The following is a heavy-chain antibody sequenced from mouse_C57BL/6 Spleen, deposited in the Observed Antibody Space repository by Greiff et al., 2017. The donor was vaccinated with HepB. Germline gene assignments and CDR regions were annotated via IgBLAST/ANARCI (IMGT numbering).Heavy chain of an antibody. CDR2: ISDGGSYT. Sequence: VQLKESGGGLVKPGGSLKLSCAASGFTFSSYAMSWVRQTPEKRLEWVATISDGGSYTYYPDNVKGRFTISRDNAKNNLYLQMSHLKSEDTAMYYCAREGRLDAMDYWGQGTSVTVSS. CDR3: AREGRLDAMDY. V-gene: IGHV5-4*01. CDR1: GFTFSSYA. J-gene: IGHJ4*01. D-gene: IGHD2-2*01.